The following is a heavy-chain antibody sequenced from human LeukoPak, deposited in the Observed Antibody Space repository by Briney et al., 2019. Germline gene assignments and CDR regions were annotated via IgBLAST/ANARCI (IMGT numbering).Heavy chain of an antibody. D-gene: IGHD3-3*01. CDR2: IIPIFGTA. CDR1: GGTFSSYA. Sequence: ASVKVSCKASGGTFSSYAISWVRQAPGQGLEWMGRIIPIFGTANYAQKFQGRVTITTDESTSTAYMELSSLRSEDTAVYYCARHPYYDFWSGYYDNWFDPWGQGTLVTVSS. V-gene: IGHV1-69*05. CDR3: ARHPYYDFWSGYYDNWFDP. J-gene: IGHJ5*02.